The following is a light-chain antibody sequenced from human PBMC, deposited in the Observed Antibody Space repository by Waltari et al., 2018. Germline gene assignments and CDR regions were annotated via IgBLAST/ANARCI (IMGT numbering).Light chain of an antibody. CDR3: AAWDDSLNGPV. Sequence: QSVLTPPPSASGTPGPRVTTSSSGSSSNIGITTGNWYQPLPGTAPKLLIYSHNQRPSGVPDRFSGPKSGTSASLAISGLQSEDEADYYCAAWDDSLNGPVFGGGTKLTVL. J-gene: IGLJ3*02. CDR2: SHN. V-gene: IGLV1-44*01. CDR1: SSNIGITT.